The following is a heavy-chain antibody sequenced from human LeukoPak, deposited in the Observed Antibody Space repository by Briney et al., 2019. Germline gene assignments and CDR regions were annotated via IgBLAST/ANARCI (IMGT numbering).Heavy chain of an antibody. J-gene: IGHJ4*02. Sequence: ASVKVSCKASGYTFTSYYIHWVRQAPGQGPEWMGIINPSGGSTIYAQKFQGRVTMTRDTSTSTGYMELSSLRSEDTAVYYCARVAAGTLYESNLYYFDYWGQGTLVTVSS. D-gene: IGHD6-13*01. V-gene: IGHV1-46*01. CDR1: GYTFTSYY. CDR3: ARVAAGTLYESNLYYFDY. CDR2: INPSGGST.